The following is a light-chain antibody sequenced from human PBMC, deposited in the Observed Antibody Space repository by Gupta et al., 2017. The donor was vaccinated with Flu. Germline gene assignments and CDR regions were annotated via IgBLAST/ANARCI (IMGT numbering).Light chain of an antibody. V-gene: IGLV1-44*01. CDR3: AAWDDSLHGGV. CDR2: NDN. Sequence: RVTISCSGSSSNIGSNTVNWYQQFPGSAPKVLFYNDNERPSGVPDRFSASKSGTSASLAISGLQSEDEADYYCAAWDDSLHGGVFGEGTKLTVL. CDR1: SSNIGSNT. J-gene: IGLJ2*01.